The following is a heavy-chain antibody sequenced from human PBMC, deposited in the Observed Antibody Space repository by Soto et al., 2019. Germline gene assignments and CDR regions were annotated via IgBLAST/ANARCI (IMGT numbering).Heavy chain of an antibody. V-gene: IGHV4-4*02. J-gene: IGHJ4*02. CDR2: TYHTEST. CDR1: GDSISSSFW. D-gene: IGHD4-17*01. Sequence: SETLSLTCAVSGDSISSSFWWSWVRQPPGKGLEWIGETYHTESTVYNPSLKSRVTISVDKSKNQFSLNLDSVTAADTAVYYCARYDFGTFDYWGRGILVTVSS. CDR3: ARYDFGTFDY.